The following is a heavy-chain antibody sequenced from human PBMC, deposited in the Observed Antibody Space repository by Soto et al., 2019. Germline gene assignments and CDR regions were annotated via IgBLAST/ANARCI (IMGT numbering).Heavy chain of an antibody. D-gene: IGHD3-22*01. CDR1: AFTFSNYN. V-gene: IGHV3-48*01. CDR3: AREGDSSGWYNWFDP. Sequence: EVQLVESGGGLVQPGGSLRLSCAAFAFTFSNYNMNWVRQAPGKGLEWVSYISSSSTIYYADSVKGRFTISRNNAKNSLYLQLNSLRAEDTAVYYCAREGDSSGWYNWFDPWGQGTLVTVSS. J-gene: IGHJ5*02. CDR2: ISSSSTI.